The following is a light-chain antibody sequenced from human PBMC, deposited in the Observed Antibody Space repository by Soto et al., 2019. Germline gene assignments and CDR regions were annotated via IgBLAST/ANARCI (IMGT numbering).Light chain of an antibody. CDR2: DVV. Sequence: EIVLTQSPVTLSVSPGERATLSCRASQSVGNLLALYQQRPGQAPRLILYDVVNRATGIPARCSGSGSGTEFSRTSSSLETDDSGFYYCQNSGSFGQGTKLEIK. V-gene: IGKV3-11*01. J-gene: IGKJ2*01. CDR3: QNSGS. CDR1: QSVGNL.